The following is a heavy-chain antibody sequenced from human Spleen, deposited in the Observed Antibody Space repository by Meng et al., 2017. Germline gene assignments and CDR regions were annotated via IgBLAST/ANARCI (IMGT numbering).Heavy chain of an antibody. J-gene: IGHJ4*02. CDR1: GGSVSYYY. Sequence: VGHQKGGEGMLKTTENLYFTCVVSGGSVSYYYWSWISQTQGKGLEWIGEINHSGRTNYNMSLESRATISVDTSKNNLSLKLRSVTAADSAVYYCARGPTTMAHDFDYWGQGTLVTVSS. D-gene: IGHD4-11*01. V-gene: IGHV4-34*01. CDR2: INHSGRT. CDR3: ARGPTTMAHDFDY.